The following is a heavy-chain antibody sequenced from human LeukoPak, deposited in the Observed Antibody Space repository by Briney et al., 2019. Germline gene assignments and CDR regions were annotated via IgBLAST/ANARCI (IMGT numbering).Heavy chain of an antibody. Sequence: SETLSLTCAVSGGSISSGGYSWSWIRQPPGTGLEWIGYIYHSGSTYYNPSLKSRVTISVDRSKNQFSLKLSSVTAADTAVYYCARGGGLRYFDWSEKPFDYWGQGTLVTVSS. CDR3: ARGGGLRYFDWSEKPFDY. CDR1: GGSISSGGYS. J-gene: IGHJ4*02. CDR2: IYHSGST. D-gene: IGHD3-9*01. V-gene: IGHV4-30-2*01.